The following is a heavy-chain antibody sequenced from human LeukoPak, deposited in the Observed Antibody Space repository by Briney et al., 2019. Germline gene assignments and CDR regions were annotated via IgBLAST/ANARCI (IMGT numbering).Heavy chain of an antibody. V-gene: IGHV3-23*01. D-gene: IGHD6-19*01. CDR1: GFTFSSYA. Sequence: GGSLRLSCAASGFTFSSYAMSWVRQAPGKGLEWVSAISGSGRSTYYADSVKGRFTISRDNSKNTLYLEMNSLRADDTAVYYCAKRVIAVAGPRCYFDYWGQGTLVTVSS. CDR2: ISGSGRST. CDR3: AKRVIAVAGPRCYFDY. J-gene: IGHJ4*02.